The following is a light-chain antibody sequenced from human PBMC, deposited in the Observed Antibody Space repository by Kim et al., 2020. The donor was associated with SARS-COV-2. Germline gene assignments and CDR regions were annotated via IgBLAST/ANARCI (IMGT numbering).Light chain of an antibody. J-gene: IGLJ1*01. CDR1: SLRSYY. CDR2: GKN. Sequence: SSELTQDPAVSVALGQTVRITCQGDSLRSYYASWYQQKPGQAPVLVIYGKNNRPSGIPDRFSGSSSGNTASLTITGAQAEDEADYYCNPRDSSGNHYVFG. CDR3: NPRDSSGNHYV. V-gene: IGLV3-19*01.